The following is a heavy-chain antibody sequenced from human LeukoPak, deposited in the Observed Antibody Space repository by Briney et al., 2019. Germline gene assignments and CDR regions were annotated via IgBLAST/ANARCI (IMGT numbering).Heavy chain of an antibody. Sequence: PSETLSPTCTVSGGSISSGSYYWSWIRQPAGKGLEWIGRIYTSGSTNYNPSLKSRVTISVDTSKNQFSLKLSSVTAADTAVYYCARDTRGGWFLHFYIWGQGTLVTVSS. J-gene: IGHJ4*02. V-gene: IGHV4-61*02. D-gene: IGHD6-19*01. CDR1: GGSISSGSYY. CDR2: IYTSGST. CDR3: ARDTRGGWFLHFYI.